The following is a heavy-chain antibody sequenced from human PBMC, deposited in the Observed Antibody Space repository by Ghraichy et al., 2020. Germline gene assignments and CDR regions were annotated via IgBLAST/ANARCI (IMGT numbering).Heavy chain of an antibody. D-gene: IGHD3-10*01. Sequence: ISSSSSTIYYADSVKGRFTISRDNAKNSLYLQMNSLRDEDTAVYYCARDKDGSGSYWYHYYYYYVMDV. J-gene: IGHJ6*01. CDR2: ISSSSSTI. V-gene: IGHV3-48*02. CDR3: ARDKDGSGSYWYHYYYYYVMDV.